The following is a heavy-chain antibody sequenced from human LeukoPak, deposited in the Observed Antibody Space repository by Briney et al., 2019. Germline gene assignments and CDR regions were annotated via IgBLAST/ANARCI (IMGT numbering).Heavy chain of an antibody. J-gene: IGHJ5*02. CDR2: IRYDGSNT. CDR3: ARVDYWGKGLDP. D-gene: IGHD7-27*01. CDR1: GFIFSNYG. V-gene: IGHV3-30*02. Sequence: PGGSLRLSCAASGFIFSNYGLVWVRQAPGKGLEWVAFIRYDGSNTYYADSVKGRFTTSRDNSKNTLYLQMNSLRAEDTAVYYCARVDYWGKGLDPWGQGTLVTVSS.